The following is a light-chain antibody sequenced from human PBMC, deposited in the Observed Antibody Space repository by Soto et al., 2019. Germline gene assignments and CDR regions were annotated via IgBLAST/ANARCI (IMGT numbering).Light chain of an antibody. J-gene: IGLJ3*02. V-gene: IGLV4-60*02. CDR1: SGHSSYI. CDR2: LEHSGNY. CDR3: ETWDRHTQV. Sequence: QSVLTQSSSASASLGSSVKLTCTLSSGHSSYIIAWHQQQPGKAPRYLMKLEHSGNYNKGSGVPDRFSGSSSGADRYLTISNLQYEDEADYYCETWDRHTQVFGGGTKLTVL.